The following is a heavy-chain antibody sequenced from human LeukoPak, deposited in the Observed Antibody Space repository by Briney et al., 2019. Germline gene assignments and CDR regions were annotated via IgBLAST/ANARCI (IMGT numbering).Heavy chain of an antibody. Sequence: HSETLSLTCTVSGGSISSYYWSWIRQPPGKGLEWIGYIYYSGSTNYNPSLKSRVTISVDTSKNQFSLKLSSVTAADTAVYYCARVRRRDYDFWSRRYYFDYWGQGTLVTVSS. CDR1: GGSISSYY. V-gene: IGHV4-59*01. CDR2: IYYSGST. D-gene: IGHD3-3*01. J-gene: IGHJ4*02. CDR3: ARVRRRDYDFWSRRYYFDY.